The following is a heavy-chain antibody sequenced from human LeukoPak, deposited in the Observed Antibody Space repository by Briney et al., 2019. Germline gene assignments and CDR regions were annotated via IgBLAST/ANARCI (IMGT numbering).Heavy chain of an antibody. Sequence: GASVKVSCKASGYTFTGYYMHWVRQAPGQGLEWMGWINPNSGGTNYAQKSQGRVTITADKSTSTAYMELSSLRSEDTAVYYCAGEVPAAMRWFDPWGQGTLVTVSS. CDR1: GYTFTGYY. CDR3: AGEVPAAMRWFDP. CDR2: INPNSGGT. J-gene: IGHJ5*02. V-gene: IGHV1-2*02. D-gene: IGHD2-2*01.